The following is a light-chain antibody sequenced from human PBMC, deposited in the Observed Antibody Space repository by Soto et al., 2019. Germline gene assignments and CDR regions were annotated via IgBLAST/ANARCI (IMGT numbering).Light chain of an antibody. CDR1: QSVSSY. V-gene: IGKV3-11*01. CDR3: QQRSNWPRVT. J-gene: IGKJ3*01. Sequence: EIVLTQSPATLSLSPGERATLSCRASQSVSSYLAWYQQKPGQAPRLLIYDASNRATGIPARFSGSGSGTDFTLTISSLEPEYFAVYYCQQRSNWPRVTFGPGTKVDIK. CDR2: DAS.